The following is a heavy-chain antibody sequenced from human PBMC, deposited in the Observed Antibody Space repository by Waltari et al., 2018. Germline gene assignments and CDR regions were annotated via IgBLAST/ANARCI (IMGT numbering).Heavy chain of an antibody. J-gene: IGHJ3*02. CDR3: ARNQRGWFDAFDI. V-gene: IGHV4-39*07. Sequence: QLQLQESGPGLVEPSETLSLTCTASGDSISNNNYYWGWIRQPRGTGLQWIGSIHYIGETYYSASLKSRVIISVDTSNNQFSLRRTAVTAADTAIYFCARNQRGWFDAFDIWGQGTAVTVSS. CDR2: IHYIGET. CDR1: GDSISNNNYY. D-gene: IGHD6-19*01.